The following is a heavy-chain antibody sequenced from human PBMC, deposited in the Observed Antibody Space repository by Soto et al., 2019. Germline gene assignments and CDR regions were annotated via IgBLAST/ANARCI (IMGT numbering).Heavy chain of an antibody. J-gene: IGHJ6*02. CDR1: GFTFSSYG. V-gene: IGHV3-30*18. CDR3: AKEWGDWPYDYGMDG. D-gene: IGHD3-9*01. Sequence: QVQLVESGGGVVQPGRSLRLSCAASGFTFSSYGIHWVRQAPGKGLEWVAALSNDGSHKYYADSVKGRFTIFRDNSKNTLYLQMNSLRAEDTSVYYCAKEWGDWPYDYGMDGWGQGTTVTVSS. CDR2: LSNDGSHK.